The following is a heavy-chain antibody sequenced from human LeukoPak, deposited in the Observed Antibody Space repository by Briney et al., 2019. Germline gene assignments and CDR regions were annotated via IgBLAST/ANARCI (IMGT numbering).Heavy chain of an antibody. CDR1: GFTYSSYG. CDR2: IHDDGNNK. CDR3: ARARLDYYGSGSYRYAFDI. V-gene: IGHV3-30*02. Sequence: GGSLRLSCAASGFTYSSYGLHWVRQAPGKGLEWVALIHDDGNNKYYADSVKGRFTISRDNAKNSLYLQMNSLRAEDTAVYYCARARLDYYGSGSYRYAFDIWGQGTMVTVSS. D-gene: IGHD3-10*01. J-gene: IGHJ3*02.